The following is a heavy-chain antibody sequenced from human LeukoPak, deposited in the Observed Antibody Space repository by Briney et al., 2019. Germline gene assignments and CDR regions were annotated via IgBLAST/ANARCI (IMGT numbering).Heavy chain of an antibody. J-gene: IGHJ4*02. CDR2: ISYDGSNK. Sequence: GGSLRLSCAASGFSFSDFWMHWVRQAPGKGLEWVAVISYDGSNKYYADSVKGRFTISRDNSKNTLYLQMNSLRAEDTAVYYCARATELYDSSGYYLSDYWGQGTLVTVSS. CDR3: ARATELYDSSGYYLSDY. V-gene: IGHV3-30*01. CDR1: GFSFSDFW. D-gene: IGHD3-22*01.